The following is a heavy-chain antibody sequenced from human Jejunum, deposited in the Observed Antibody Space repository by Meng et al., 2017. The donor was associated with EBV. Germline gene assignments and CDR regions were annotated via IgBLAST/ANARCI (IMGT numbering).Heavy chain of an antibody. J-gene: IGHJ4*02. CDR1: GYTFTEYA. V-gene: IGHV1-3*04. Sequence: QVQLVQSGAEVKKNGASVKVPCKASGYTFTEYAMHWLRQAPGQRLEWMGWFSTANDNTKYSQKFQGRVTITRDTSASTGYMELSSLRSEDTAVYYCARRNYGDYGDGFDYWGQGTLVTVSS. D-gene: IGHD4-17*01. CDR3: ARRNYGDYGDGFDY. CDR2: FSTANDNT.